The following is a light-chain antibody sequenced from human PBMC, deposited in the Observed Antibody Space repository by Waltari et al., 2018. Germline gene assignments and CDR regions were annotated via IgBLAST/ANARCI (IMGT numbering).Light chain of an antibody. J-gene: IGKJ1*01. CDR2: GAS. V-gene: IGKV3-20*01. Sequence: EIVLTQYPGTLSLSPGERATLSCRASQSVSGSYLAWYQYISGQAPMLLIYGASTSATGIPDRFSCGGSGTDFTLTISRLEPEYFALYYCQQFLTSRSFGQVTSVEI. CDR3: QQFLTSRS. CDR1: QSVSGSY.